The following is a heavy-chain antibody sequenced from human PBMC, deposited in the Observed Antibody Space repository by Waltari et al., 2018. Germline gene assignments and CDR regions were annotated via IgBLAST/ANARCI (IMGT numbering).Heavy chain of an antibody. Sequence: TGYYMHWVRQAPGQGLEWMGWINPNSGGTNYAQKFQGWVTMTRDTSISTAYMELSRLRSDDTAVYYCARDERYYGSGSSYYYYGMDVWGQGTTVTVSS. CDR2: INPNSGGT. J-gene: IGHJ6*02. CDR3: ARDERYYGSGSSYYYYGMDV. CDR1: TGYY. V-gene: IGHV1-2*04. D-gene: IGHD3-10*01.